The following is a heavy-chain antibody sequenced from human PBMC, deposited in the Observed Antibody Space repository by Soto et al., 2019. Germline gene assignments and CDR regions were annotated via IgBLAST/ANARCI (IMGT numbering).Heavy chain of an antibody. CDR2: IYYSGST. D-gene: IGHD5-12*01. V-gene: IGHV4-31*03. Sequence: QVRLQESGPGLVKPSQTLSLTCTVSGGSISSGGYYWSWIRQHPGKGLEWIGYIYYSGSTYYNPSLKSRVTMSVDTSENQFSLRLSSVTAADTAVYYCARKDSGYADYMDVWGKGTTVTVSS. CDR1: GGSISSGGYY. J-gene: IGHJ6*03. CDR3: ARKDSGYADYMDV.